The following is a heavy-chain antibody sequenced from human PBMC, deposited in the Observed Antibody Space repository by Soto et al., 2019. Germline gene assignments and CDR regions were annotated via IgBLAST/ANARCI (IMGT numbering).Heavy chain of an antibody. CDR3: VRRHVSATGIDWFDP. V-gene: IGHV1-3*01. D-gene: IGHD6-13*01. J-gene: IGHJ5*02. Sequence: QVQLVQSGTEVKKPGASVKVSCKASGYTFTSYGIHWVCQAPGQRLEWMGWINAANGDTKNSPKFEGRVTITRDTSASTAYMELSSLRSEDTAVYYCVRRHVSATGIDWFDPWGQGTLVTVSS. CDR1: GYTFTSYG. CDR2: INAANGDT.